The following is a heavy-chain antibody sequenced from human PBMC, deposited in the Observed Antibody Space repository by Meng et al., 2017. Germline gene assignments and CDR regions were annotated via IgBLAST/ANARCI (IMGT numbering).Heavy chain of an antibody. CDR1: GYTFTGYY. D-gene: IGHD1-26*01. J-gene: IGHJ4*02. CDR3: ARSFSRATWERDD. Sequence: VQLVQAGAEVKKPGASVKVSFNASGYTFTGYYMHWVRQAPGQGLEWMGRINPNSGGTNYAQKFQGRVTMTRDTSISTAYMELSSLRSEDTAVYYCARSFSRATWERDDWGQGTLVTVSS. CDR2: INPNSGGT. V-gene: IGHV1-2*06.